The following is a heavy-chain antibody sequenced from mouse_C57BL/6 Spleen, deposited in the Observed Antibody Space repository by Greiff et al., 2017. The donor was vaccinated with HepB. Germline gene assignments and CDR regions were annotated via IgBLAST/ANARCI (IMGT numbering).Heavy chain of an antibody. CDR3: VLGRGGYFDY. Sequence: EVKLQQSGPELVKPGASVKISCKASGYTFTDYYMNWVKQSHGKSLEWIGDINPNNGGTSYNQKFKGKATLTVDKSSSTAYMELRSLTSEDSAVYYCVLGRGGYFDYWGQGTTLTVSS. CDR1: GYTFTDYY. J-gene: IGHJ2*01. D-gene: IGHD4-1*01. CDR2: INPNNGGT. V-gene: IGHV1-26*01.